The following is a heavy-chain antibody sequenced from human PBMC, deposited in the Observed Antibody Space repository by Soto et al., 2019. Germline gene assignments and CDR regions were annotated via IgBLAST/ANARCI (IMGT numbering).Heavy chain of an antibody. CDR1: GYTLTELS. V-gene: IGHV1-24*01. CDR3: GRGLGGGWYYFDY. D-gene: IGHD6-19*01. J-gene: IGHJ4*02. Sequence: ASVKVSCKVSGYTLTELSMHWVRQAPGKGLEWMGGFDPEDGNTNYPQKFQGRVTMTTDTSTSTAYMELRSLTSDDTAVYYCGRGLGGGWYYFDYWGPGTLVTVSS. CDR2: FDPEDGNT.